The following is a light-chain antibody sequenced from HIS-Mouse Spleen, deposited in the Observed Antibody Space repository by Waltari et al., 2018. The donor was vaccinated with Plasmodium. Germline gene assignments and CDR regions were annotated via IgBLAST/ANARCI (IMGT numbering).Light chain of an antibody. V-gene: IGKV1-33*01. J-gene: IGKJ5*01. CDR2: DAS. Sequence: DIQMTQSPSSLSASVGDRVTITSQASQDISNYLNLYQQKPRKATKLLIYDASNLETGVPSRFSGSGSGTDFTFTISSLQPEDIATYYCQQYDNLPTFGQGTRLEIK. CDR1: QDISNY. CDR3: QQYDNLPT.